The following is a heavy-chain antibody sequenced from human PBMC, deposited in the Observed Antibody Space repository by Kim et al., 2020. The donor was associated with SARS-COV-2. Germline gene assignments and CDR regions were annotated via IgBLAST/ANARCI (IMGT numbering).Heavy chain of an antibody. V-gene: IGHV3-7*01. J-gene: IGHJ3*02. D-gene: IGHD6-19*01. CDR1: GFTFSSYG. CDR3: AREGDLYSSGKDAVDS. CDR2: IKQDGNQK. Sequence: GGSLRLSCAASGFTFSSYGTTWVRQAPGKGLEWVAIIKQDGNQKYYVDSVKGRFTISRDNAKNSLYLQMNSLRAEDTAVYYCAREGDLYSSGKDAVDSWGAGAMVTASS.